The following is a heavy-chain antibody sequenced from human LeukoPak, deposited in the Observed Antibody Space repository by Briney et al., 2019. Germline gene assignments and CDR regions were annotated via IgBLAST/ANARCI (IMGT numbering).Heavy chain of an antibody. Sequence: GGTLRLSCAASGFTFSSYGMSWVRQAPGKGLEWVANIKQDGSEKYYVDSVKGRFTISRDNAKNSLYLQMNSLRAEDTAVYYCARDRSGYDPIDYWGQGTLVTVSS. J-gene: IGHJ4*02. CDR2: IKQDGSEK. CDR1: GFTFSSYG. CDR3: ARDRSGYDPIDY. D-gene: IGHD5-12*01. V-gene: IGHV3-7*01.